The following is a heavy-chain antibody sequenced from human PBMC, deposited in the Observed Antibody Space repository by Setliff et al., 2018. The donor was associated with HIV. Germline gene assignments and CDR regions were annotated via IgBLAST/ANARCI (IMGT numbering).Heavy chain of an antibody. D-gene: IGHD3-9*01. CDR1: GFSFRNFG. CDR2: ISSSDDDT. CDR3: VRDRDWAFDY. V-gene: IGHV3-21*01. J-gene: IGHJ4*02. Sequence: GGSLRLSCTASGFSFRNFGMTWVRQAPGKGLEWVSSISSSDDDTHYADSLRGRFTVSRDNAKSALYLQMNNLSVDDTAVYYCVRDRDWAFDYWGQGILVTVSS.